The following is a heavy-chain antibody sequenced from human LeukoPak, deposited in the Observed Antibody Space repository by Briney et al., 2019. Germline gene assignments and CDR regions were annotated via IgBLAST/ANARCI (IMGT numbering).Heavy chain of an antibody. CDR2: IYTDDNRK. D-gene: IGHD3-3*02. J-gene: IGHJ4*02. Sequence: GGSLRLSCAASGFTFSTDLMHCVPEAPGKGLVWVSQIYTDDNRKTYAESVRGQFTVSRDNAKNTVYLQMNSLRAEDTAVYYCERELASGDWVQGTMVTVCS. CDR3: ERELASGD. V-gene: IGHV3-74*01. CDR1: GFTFSTDL.